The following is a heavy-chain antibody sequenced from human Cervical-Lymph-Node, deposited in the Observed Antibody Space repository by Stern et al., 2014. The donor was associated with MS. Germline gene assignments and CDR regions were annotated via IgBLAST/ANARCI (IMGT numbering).Heavy chain of an antibody. Sequence: QVTLRESGPVLVRPTETLTLTCTVSGFSLSNPRMGVSWIRQPPGKALEWLGYIFSNDEKSYSASLKNRLTISKDPAKSQVVLIMTDMDPVDTGAYYCARTLYSAVRSRMDFDMWGQGTSVTVSS. V-gene: IGHV2-26*01. J-gene: IGHJ3*02. CDR1: GFSLSNPRMG. CDR3: ARTLYSAVRSRMDFDM. CDR2: IFSNDEK. D-gene: IGHD6-13*01.